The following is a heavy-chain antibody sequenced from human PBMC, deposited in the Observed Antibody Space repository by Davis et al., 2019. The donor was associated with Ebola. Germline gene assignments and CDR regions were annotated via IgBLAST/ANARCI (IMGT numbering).Heavy chain of an antibody. CDR2: TAGGGYT. Sequence: GESLKISCAASGFTFNGYAMSWVRQAPGKGLEWVSTTAGGGYTYYADSMKGRVTVSRDNSKNTLYLQMNSLRADDTAIYYCVKMGSHSGWYDYCDSWGQGTPVTVSS. J-gene: IGHJ4*02. CDR1: GFTFNGYA. V-gene: IGHV3-23*01. D-gene: IGHD6-19*01. CDR3: VKMGSHSGWYDYCDS.